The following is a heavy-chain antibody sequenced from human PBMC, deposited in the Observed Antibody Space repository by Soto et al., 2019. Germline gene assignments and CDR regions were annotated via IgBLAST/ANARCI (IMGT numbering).Heavy chain of an antibody. CDR3: ARRGMSVDSYDP. D-gene: IGHD3-10*01. J-gene: IGHJ5*02. Sequence: QLRLQELGPGVVQASDTLSLTCAVSGGSISISTHYWGWIRQPPGKGLEWIGIIHYSGSTYYNPSLKSRVNIAIDTSNNQFSLRLTSVTAADRAVYFCARRGMSVDSYDPWGQGTLVTVSS. V-gene: IGHV4-39*01. CDR1: GGSISISTHY. CDR2: IHYSGST.